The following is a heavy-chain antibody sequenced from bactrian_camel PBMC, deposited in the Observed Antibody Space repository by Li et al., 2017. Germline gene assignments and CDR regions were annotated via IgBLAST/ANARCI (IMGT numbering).Heavy chain of an antibody. D-gene: IGHD2*01. J-gene: IGHJ4*01. Sequence: HVQLVESGGGSVQTGGSLKLSCTASGITATRYCMAWFRQAPGKEREEIATLDIGTGTIHYADSVKVRFTISQDNDKNALYLQMNSLKPEDTGMYYCAASPFSFCVVWLYSNTIDETYWGQGTQVTVS. CDR1: GITATRYC. CDR2: LDIGTGTI. V-gene: IGHV3S1*01. CDR3: AASPFSFCVVWLYSNTIDETY.